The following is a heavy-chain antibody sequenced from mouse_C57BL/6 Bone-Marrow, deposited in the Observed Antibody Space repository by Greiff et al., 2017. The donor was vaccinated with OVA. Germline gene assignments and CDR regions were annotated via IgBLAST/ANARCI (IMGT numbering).Heavy chain of an antibody. CDR3: ARRRVVTRFDY. D-gene: IGHD2-2*01. Sequence: QVQLQQSGAELVKPGASVKISCKASGYAFSSYWMNWVKQRPGKGLEWIGQIYPGDGDTNYNGKFKGKATLTADKSSSTAYMQLSSLTSEDSAVYFCARRRVVTRFDYWGQGTTLTVSS. J-gene: IGHJ2*01. CDR2: IYPGDGDT. V-gene: IGHV1-80*01. CDR1: GYAFSSYW.